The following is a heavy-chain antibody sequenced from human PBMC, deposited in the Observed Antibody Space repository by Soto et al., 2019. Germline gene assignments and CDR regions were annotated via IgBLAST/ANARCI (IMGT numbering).Heavy chain of an antibody. Sequence: QVQLVQSGAEVKKPGASVKVSCKASAYTFTDYYIHWVRQAPGQRLEWMGLINPSGGTTTYLQKFQGRVTMTRDTSTSTVYMDLSNLRSEDTAVYYCARGSSLGLEYWGQGTLVTVSS. CDR2: INPSGGTT. J-gene: IGHJ4*02. CDR3: ARGSSLGLEY. V-gene: IGHV1-46*01. D-gene: IGHD7-27*01. CDR1: AYTFTDYY.